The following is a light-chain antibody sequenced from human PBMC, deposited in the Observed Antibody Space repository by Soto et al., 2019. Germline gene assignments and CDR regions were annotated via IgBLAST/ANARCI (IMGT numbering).Light chain of an antibody. V-gene: IGKV1-39*01. Sequence: IQMNQSPYSVSAAVGGRVTIACRASQNINTYLNWYQQKPGQAPRLLIFDAASKPRGVPLRFDARGSVTAFSLTIYSLQPEDFVTYYCQQTNTFPWTFGQGPKV. J-gene: IGKJ1*01. CDR3: QQTNTFPWT. CDR1: QNINTY. CDR2: DAA.